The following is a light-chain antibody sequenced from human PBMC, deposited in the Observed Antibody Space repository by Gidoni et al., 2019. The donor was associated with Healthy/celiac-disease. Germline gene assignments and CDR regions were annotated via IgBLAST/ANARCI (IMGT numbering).Light chain of an antibody. CDR1: QSMSSY. CDR2: AAS. V-gene: IGKV1-39*01. CDR3: QQSYITWT. J-gene: IGKJ1*01. Sequence: DIQMTQSPSSLSASVGDRVTITCRASQSMSSYLNWYQQKPGKAPKLLIYAASSLQSGVPSRFSGSGSGTDFTLTISSLQPEDFATYYCQQSYITWTFGQGTKVEI.